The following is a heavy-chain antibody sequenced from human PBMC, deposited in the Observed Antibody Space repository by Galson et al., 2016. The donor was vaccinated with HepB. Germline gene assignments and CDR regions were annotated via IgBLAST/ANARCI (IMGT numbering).Heavy chain of an antibody. CDR2: IYSGGKT. Sequence: SLRLSCAASGFTVSGYYMSWVRQAPGKGLEWVAVIYSGGKTYYADSVKGRFLISRETSNNELYFQMNSLTVDDTALYYCAREKGGALGYGGQGTRVTVSS. J-gene: IGHJ4*02. CDR3: AREKGGALGY. V-gene: IGHV3-66*01. CDR1: GFTVSGYY. D-gene: IGHD3-10*01.